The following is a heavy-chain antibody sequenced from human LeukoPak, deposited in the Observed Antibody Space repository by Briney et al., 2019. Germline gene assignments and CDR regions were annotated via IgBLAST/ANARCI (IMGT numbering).Heavy chain of an antibody. D-gene: IGHD1-26*01. CDR1: GGAFSSYA. V-gene: IGHV1-69*13. J-gene: IGHJ3*02. Sequence: EASVKVSCKASGGAFSSYAISWVRQAPGQGLEWMGGIIPIFGTANYAQKFQGRVTITADESTSTAYMELSSLRSEDTAVYYCARGPGAADAFDIWGQGTMVTVSS. CDR3: ARGPGAADAFDI. CDR2: IIPIFGTA.